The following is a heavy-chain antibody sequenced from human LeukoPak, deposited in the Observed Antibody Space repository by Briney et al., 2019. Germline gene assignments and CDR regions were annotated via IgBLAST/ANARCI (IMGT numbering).Heavy chain of an antibody. CDR1: GFTFDDYA. J-gene: IGHJ3*02. CDR3: AKGREARGIAAVSAFDI. Sequence: GGSLRPSCAASGFTFDDYAMHWVRQAPGKGLEWVSGISWNSGSIGYADSVKGRFTISRDNAKNSLYLQMNSLRAEDTALYYCAKGREARGIAAVSAFDIWGQGTMVTVSS. D-gene: IGHD6-13*01. CDR2: ISWNSGSI. V-gene: IGHV3-9*01.